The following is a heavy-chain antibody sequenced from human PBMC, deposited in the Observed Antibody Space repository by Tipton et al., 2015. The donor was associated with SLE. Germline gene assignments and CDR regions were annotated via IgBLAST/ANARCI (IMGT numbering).Heavy chain of an antibody. CDR2: IYTGGST. Sequence: TLSLTCTVSGGSISSYYWSWIRQPPGKGLEWIGYIYTGGSTNYNPSLKSPVTIPGDKSKNQFSLKLSSVTAADTAVYYCARVDIVATIKWYFDLWGRGTLVPVSS. V-gene: IGHV4-4*09. CDR3: ARVDIVATIKWYFDL. J-gene: IGHJ2*01. D-gene: IGHD5-12*01. CDR1: GGSISSYY.